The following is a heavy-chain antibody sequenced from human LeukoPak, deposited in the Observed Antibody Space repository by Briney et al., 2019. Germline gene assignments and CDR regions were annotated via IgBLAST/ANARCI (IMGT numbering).Heavy chain of an antibody. J-gene: IGHJ4*02. CDR2: ISRTGSYI. Sequence: GGSLRISCAASGFTFCSYNMNWGRQAPGRGLEWVSSISRTGSYIYYADSVKGRFTISRDNAQNSLYLQMNSLRVEDTAVYYCARVLETDCRAGSCYSGLDYWGQGTLVTVSS. CDR3: ARVLETDCRAGSCYSGLDY. D-gene: IGHD2-15*01. V-gene: IGHV3-21*01. CDR1: GFTFCSYN.